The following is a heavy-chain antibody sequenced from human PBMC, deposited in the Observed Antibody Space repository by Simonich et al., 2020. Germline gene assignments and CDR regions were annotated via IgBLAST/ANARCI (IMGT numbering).Heavy chain of an antibody. J-gene: IGHJ2*01. Sequence: QVQLVQSGAEVKKPGASVKVSCKASGYTFTGYYMHWVRQAPGQGLEGMGWNNPNRGGTNDTQKFQGRVNMTRDTSISTAYMELSRLRSDDTAVYYCARGGLGHWYFDLWGRGTLVTVSS. V-gene: IGHV1-2*02. CDR2: NNPNRGGT. D-gene: IGHD6-25*01. CDR3: ARGGLGHWYFDL. CDR1: GYTFTGYY.